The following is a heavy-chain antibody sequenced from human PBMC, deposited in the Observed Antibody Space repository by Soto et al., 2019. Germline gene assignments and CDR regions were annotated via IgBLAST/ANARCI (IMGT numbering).Heavy chain of an antibody. V-gene: IGHV4-34*01. J-gene: IGHJ4*02. CDR3: ARGEFATVTTLWDY. D-gene: IGHD4-17*01. CDR2: INHSGST. Sequence: SETLSLTCAVYGGSFSGYYWSWIRQPPGKGLEWIGEINHSGSTNYNPSLKSRVTISVDTSKNQFSLKLSSVTAADTAVYYCARGEFATVTTLWDYWGQGTLVTVSS. CDR1: GGSFSGYY.